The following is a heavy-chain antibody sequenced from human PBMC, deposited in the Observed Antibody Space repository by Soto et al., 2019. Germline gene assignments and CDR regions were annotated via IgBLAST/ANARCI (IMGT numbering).Heavy chain of an antibody. J-gene: IGHJ4*02. CDR2: ISSTTNYI. V-gene: IGHV3-21*06. CDR1: GFTFTRYR. CDR3: ARESEDLSSNLDY. Sequence: GGSRRLSCAASGFTFTRYRMKWVRQAPGKGLEWVAYISSTTNYIYYGESLKGRLTISTDNAKNSMYLQMNTLRAEDTAVYYCARESEDLSSNLDYWGQGTLVTVSS.